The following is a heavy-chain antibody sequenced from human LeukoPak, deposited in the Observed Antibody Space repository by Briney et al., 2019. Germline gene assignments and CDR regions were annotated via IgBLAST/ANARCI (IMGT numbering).Heavy chain of an antibody. CDR1: GFTFSTYN. D-gene: IGHD6-6*01. J-gene: IGHJ4*02. CDR2: ITSGSRTI. Sequence: GGSLRLSCAASGFTFSTYNMNWVRQAPGRGLEWLSYITSGSRTIYDADSVKGRFTISRDNAKKMLYLQMNSLRVEDTAVYYCAKPGRQLVRTGYFDYWGQGTLVTVSS. CDR3: AKPGRQLVRTGYFDY. V-gene: IGHV3-48*04.